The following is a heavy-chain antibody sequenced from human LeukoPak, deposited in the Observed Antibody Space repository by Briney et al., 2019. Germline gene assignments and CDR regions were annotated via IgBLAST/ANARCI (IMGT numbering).Heavy chain of an antibody. CDR3: ARTPNRDGYSHIDF. CDR2: LSDSGAST. CDR1: GFTFTNHA. J-gene: IGHJ4*02. V-gene: IGHV3-23*01. Sequence: GGSLRLSCAASGFTFTNHAMAWVRLAPGKGLEWVSTLSDSGASTYYADSVKGRFTISRDNSRNTMYLQMDSLRADDTGVYFCARTPNRDGYSHIDFWGKGAMVTVSS. D-gene: IGHD5-24*01.